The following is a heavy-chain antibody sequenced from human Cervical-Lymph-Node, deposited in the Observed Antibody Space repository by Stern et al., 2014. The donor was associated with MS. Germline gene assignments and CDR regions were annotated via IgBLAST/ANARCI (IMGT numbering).Heavy chain of an antibody. CDR2: IIPMFGTA. Sequence: VQLVESGAEVKKPGSSVKVSCKASGGTFSKDAFSWVRQAPGQGLEWMGGIIPMFGTANYAQKFQGRVTITADESTNTAYMVLSSLKFDDTAVYYCARDSDILFAMDVWGQGTTVTVSS. CDR3: ARDSDILFAMDV. V-gene: IGHV1-69*01. J-gene: IGHJ6*02. D-gene: IGHD2-15*01. CDR1: GGTFSKDA.